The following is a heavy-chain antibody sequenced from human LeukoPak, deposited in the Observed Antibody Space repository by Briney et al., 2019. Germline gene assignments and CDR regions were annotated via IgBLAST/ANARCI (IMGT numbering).Heavy chain of an antibody. V-gene: IGHV6-1*01. CDR3: GRETDFGVVTN. Sequence: SQTLSLTCAISGDSVSSNGASWNWIRQSPSRGLEWLGRTYYRSQQWHSDYAPSVKGRIPLHPDTSKNQFSLQLNSVTPEDTAVYYCGRETDFGVVTNWGQGTLVTVSS. J-gene: IGHJ4*02. CDR2: TYYRSQQWHS. CDR1: GDSVSSNGAS. D-gene: IGHD3-3*01.